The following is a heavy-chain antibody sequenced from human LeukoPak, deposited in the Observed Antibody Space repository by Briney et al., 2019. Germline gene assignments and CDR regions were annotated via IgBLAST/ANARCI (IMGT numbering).Heavy chain of an antibody. CDR2: MYTSGST. CDR3: ARHDIAGFSDAFDI. V-gene: IGHV4-4*09. D-gene: IGHD3-22*01. Sequence: KPSETLPLTCTVSGGSISSYYCSWIRQPPGKGLEWIGYMYTSGSTNYNPSLKSRVTISVDTSRNQFSLKLSSVTAADTAVYYCARHDIAGFSDAFDIWGQGTIVTVSS. CDR1: GGSISSYY. J-gene: IGHJ3*02.